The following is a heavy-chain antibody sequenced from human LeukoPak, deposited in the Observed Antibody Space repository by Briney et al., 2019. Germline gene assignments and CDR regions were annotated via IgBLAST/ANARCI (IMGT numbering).Heavy chain of an antibody. D-gene: IGHD6-13*01. CDR1: GGTFGSYA. Sequence: EASVKVSCKASGGTFGSYAISWVRRAPGQGLEWMGEIIPIFGTTNYAQTVQGRVTITADESTSTAYMELSSLRSEDTAVYYCARDRDSSSWPDYHYYGMDVWGEGTTVTVSS. J-gene: IGHJ6*01. V-gene: IGHV1-69*13. CDR3: ARDRDSSSWPDYHYYGMDV. CDR2: IIPIFGTT.